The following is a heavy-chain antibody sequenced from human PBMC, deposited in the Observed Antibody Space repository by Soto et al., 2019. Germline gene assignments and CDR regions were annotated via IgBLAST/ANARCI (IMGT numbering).Heavy chain of an antibody. D-gene: IGHD6-19*01. CDR2: IIANGGT. J-gene: IGHJ4*02. Sequence: LRLSCAASGFTFNHYAMSWVRQAPGKGLEWVSIIIANGGTFYADSVKGRFTISRDNSKNTVYLQMSSLRVEDTAIYYCAKDYTGAAEPSSVILFDYWGQGALVTVSS. V-gene: IGHV3-23*01. CDR3: AKDYTGAAEPSSVILFDY. CDR1: GFTFNHYA.